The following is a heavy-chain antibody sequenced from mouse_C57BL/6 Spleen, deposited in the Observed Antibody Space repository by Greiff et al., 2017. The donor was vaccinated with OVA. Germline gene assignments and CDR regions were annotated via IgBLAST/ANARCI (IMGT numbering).Heavy chain of an antibody. D-gene: IGHD2-3*01. J-gene: IGHJ2*01. CDR2: ISDGGSYT. CDR1: GFTFSSYA. V-gene: IGHV5-4*01. CDR3: ARDGGDGYYADY. Sequence: DVQLVESGGGLVKPGGSLKLSCAASGFTFSSYAMSWVRQTPEKRLEWVATISDGGSYTYYPDNVKGRFTISRDNAKNNLYLQMSHLKSEDTAMYYCARDGGDGYYADYWGQGTTLTVSS.